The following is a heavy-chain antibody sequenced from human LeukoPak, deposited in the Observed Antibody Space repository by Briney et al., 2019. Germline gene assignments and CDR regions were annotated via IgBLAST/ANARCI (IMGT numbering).Heavy chain of an antibody. Sequence: SETLSPTCTVSGGSISSYYWSWIRQPPGKGLEWIGYIYYSGSTNYNPSLKSRVTISVDTSKNQFSLKLSSVTAADTAVYYCARRTYYYGSGSYFDDLWGQGTLVTVSS. D-gene: IGHD3-10*01. CDR2: IYYSGST. CDR1: GGSISSYY. CDR3: ARRTYYYGSGSYFDDL. V-gene: IGHV4-59*08. J-gene: IGHJ5*02.